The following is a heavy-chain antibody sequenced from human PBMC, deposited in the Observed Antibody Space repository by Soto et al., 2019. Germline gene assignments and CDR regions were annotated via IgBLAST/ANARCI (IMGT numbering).Heavy chain of an antibody. V-gene: IGHV3-23*01. D-gene: IGHD3-9*01. Sequence: SLRLSCAASGFTFSSYAMSWVRQAPGKGLEWVSAISGSGGSTYYADSVKGRFTISRDNSKNTLYLQMNSLRAEDTAVYYCAKVPDYDILTGYYEHYFDYWGQGTLVTVSS. CDR2: ISGSGGST. CDR1: GFTFSSYA. CDR3: AKVPDYDILTGYYEHYFDY. J-gene: IGHJ4*02.